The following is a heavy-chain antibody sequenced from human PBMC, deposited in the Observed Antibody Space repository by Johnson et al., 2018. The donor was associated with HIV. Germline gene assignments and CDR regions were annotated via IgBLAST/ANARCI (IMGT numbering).Heavy chain of an antibody. CDR2: IWYDGSNQ. D-gene: IGHD6-6*01. Sequence: QVQLVESGGGVVQPGRSLRLSCAASGFTFSSYGMHWVRQAPGQGLEWVAVIWYDGSNQYYADSVKGRFTISRDNSKNTLYLQMNSLRAEDTAVYYCARDQSSRQAFDIWGQGTMVTVSS. CDR3: ARDQSSRQAFDI. CDR1: GFTFSSYG. J-gene: IGHJ3*02. V-gene: IGHV3-33*01.